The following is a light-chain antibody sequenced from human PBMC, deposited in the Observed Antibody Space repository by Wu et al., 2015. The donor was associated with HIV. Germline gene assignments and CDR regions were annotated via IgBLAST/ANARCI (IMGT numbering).Light chain of an antibody. CDR1: QSVDNNY. Sequence: ENVLTQSPGSLSLSPGESATFSCRASQSVDNNYLAWYQQRSGQAPRLLIYAASSRAADIPDRFSGSGSGTDFSLTISRLESEDFAVYYCQQYGTSSGVTFGQGTRLEIK. CDR3: QQYGTSSGVT. J-gene: IGKJ5*01. CDR2: AAS. V-gene: IGKV3-20*01.